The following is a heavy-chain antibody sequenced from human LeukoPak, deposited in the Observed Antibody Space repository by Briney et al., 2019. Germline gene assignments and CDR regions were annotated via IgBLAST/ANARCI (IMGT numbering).Heavy chain of an antibody. J-gene: IGHJ3*02. Sequence: PGGSLRLSCAASGFPFSSYGMHWVRQAPGKGLEWIGNIYYTGNTYYNASLKSRVTISVDTSKNQFSLKVISMTAADTAVYYCTKSDGYGLIRICGRGTMVTVSS. CDR2: IYYTGNT. D-gene: IGHD3-10*01. CDR3: TKSDGYGLIRI. CDR1: GFPFSSYG. V-gene: IGHV4-39*07.